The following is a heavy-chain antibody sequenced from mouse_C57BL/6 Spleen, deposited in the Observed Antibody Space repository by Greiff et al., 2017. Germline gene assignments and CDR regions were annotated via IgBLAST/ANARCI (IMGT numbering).Heavy chain of an antibody. V-gene: IGHV5-6*02. CDR2: ISSSGSYT. D-gene: IGHD3-2*02. CDR1: GFTFSSYG. Sequence: DVKLMESGGDLVKPGGSLKLSCAASGFTFSSYGMSWVRQTPDKRLEWVATISSSGSYTYYPDSVKGRFTISRDNAKNTLYLQMSSLKSEDTAMYYCASSTAQASRDYWGQGTTLTVSS. CDR3: ASSTAQASRDY. J-gene: IGHJ2*01.